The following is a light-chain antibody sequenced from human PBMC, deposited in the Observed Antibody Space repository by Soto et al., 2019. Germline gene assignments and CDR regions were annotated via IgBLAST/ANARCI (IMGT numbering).Light chain of an antibody. CDR3: QQYNNWPRT. V-gene: IGKV3-15*01. Sequence: EIVLTQSPGALSLSPGERATLSCRASQALANSYLAWYQQRPGRAPRLLIYGASTRATGIPARFSGSGSGTEFTLTISSLQSEDFAVYYCQQYNNWPRTFGQGTKVEIK. CDR2: GAS. CDR1: QALANSY. J-gene: IGKJ1*01.